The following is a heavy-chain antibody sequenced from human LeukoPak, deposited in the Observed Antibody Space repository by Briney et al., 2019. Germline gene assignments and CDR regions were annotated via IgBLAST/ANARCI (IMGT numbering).Heavy chain of an antibody. D-gene: IGHD1-1*01. CDR2: IYLGDSDT. CDR1: GDSFTTYW. CDR3: VRHRNWNYDY. Sequence: GESLKISCKGSGDSFTTYWIGWVRQMPGKGLEWMGIIYLGDSDTRYSPSFQGQVTIPVDKSINTAYLQWSSLKASDTAMYYCVRHRNWNYDYWGQGTLVTVSS. J-gene: IGHJ4*02. V-gene: IGHV5-51*01.